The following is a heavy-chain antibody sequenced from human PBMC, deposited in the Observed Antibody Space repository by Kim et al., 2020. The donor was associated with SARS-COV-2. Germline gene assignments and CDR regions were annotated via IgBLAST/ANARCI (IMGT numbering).Heavy chain of an antibody. D-gene: IGHD3-3*01. V-gene: IGHV3-30*18. J-gene: IGHJ4*02. CDR2: ISYDGSNK. CDR1: GFTFSSYG. CDR3: AKEIGFWSGYHRTQYFDY. Sequence: GGSLRLSCAASGFTFSSYGMHWVRQAPGKGLEWVAVISYDGSNKYYADSVKGRFTISRDNSKNTLYLQMNSLRAEDTAVYYCAKEIGFWSGYHRTQYFDYWGQGTLVTVSS.